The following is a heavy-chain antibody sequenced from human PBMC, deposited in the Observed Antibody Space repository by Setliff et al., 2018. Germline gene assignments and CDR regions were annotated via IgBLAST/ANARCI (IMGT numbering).Heavy chain of an antibody. J-gene: IGHJ4*02. CDR3: LRLARYCSRTTCRRTPGDEV. CDR2: IGVYTGHT. D-gene: IGHD2-8*01. V-gene: IGHV1-18*04. Sequence: ASVKVSCKASGYTFAESIVSWVRQAPGQGLEWMGWIGVYTGHTSFAQKFEDRVSMSTDKSTNMAYMELRGLRFDDTAVYYCLRLARYCSRTTCRRTPGDEVWGQGTLVTVSS. CDR1: GYTFAESI.